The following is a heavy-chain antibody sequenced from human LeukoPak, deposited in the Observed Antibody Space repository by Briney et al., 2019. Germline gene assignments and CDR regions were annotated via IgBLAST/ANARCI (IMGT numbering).Heavy chain of an antibody. CDR3: ARDQYSYAHAAH. CDR2: IYSGGTT. CDR1: GFTFSNAW. J-gene: IGHJ4*02. D-gene: IGHD5-18*01. V-gene: IGHV3-66*01. Sequence: GGSLRLSCAASGFTFSNAWMSWVRQAPGQGLEWVSVIYSGGTTYYADSVKGRFTISRDNSKNTLHLQMNSLRAEDTAVYYCARDQYSYAHAAHWGQGTLVTVSS.